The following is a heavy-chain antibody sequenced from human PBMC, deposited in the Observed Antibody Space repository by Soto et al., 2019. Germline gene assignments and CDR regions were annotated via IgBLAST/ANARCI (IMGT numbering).Heavy chain of an antibody. Sequence: SVKVSCKASGGTFSSYAISWVRQAPGQGLEWMGGIIPIFGTANYAQKFQGRVTITADKSTSTAYMELSSLRSEDTAVYYCARLSTTDYDLWSGYSLRSGDYDYYGMDVWGQGTTVTVSS. J-gene: IGHJ6*02. CDR1: GGTFSSYA. V-gene: IGHV1-69*06. D-gene: IGHD3-3*01. CDR2: IIPIFGTA. CDR3: ARLSTTDYDLWSGYSLRSGDYDYYGMDV.